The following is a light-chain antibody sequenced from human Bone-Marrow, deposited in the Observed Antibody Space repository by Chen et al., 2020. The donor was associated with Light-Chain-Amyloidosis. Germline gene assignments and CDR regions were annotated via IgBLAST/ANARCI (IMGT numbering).Light chain of an antibody. CDR3: QRRSNWTIT. Sequence: EIVLTQSPATLSLSPGERGTLSCRASQSVNNYLAWYQQKPGQAPRLLIYDASNRATGIPARFSGSGSGTGFYLTISRRDPDVFVVYYCQRRSNWTITFGQGTRLEIK. V-gene: IGKV3-11*01. CDR2: DAS. J-gene: IGKJ5*01. CDR1: QSVNNY.